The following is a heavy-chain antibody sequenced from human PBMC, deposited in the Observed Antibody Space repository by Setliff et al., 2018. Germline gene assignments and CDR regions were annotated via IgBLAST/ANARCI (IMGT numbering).Heavy chain of an antibody. CDR3: TRASMGGGSYWWDY. V-gene: IGHV3-7*01. J-gene: IGHJ4*02. Sequence: PGGSLRLSCTASGFTFTSYWMSWVRQAPGKGLEWVANIKQNGIAKYYVDSVEGRFTISRDNAKSSLSLQMDSLRVADTAVYYCTRASMGGGSYWWDYWGQGTLVTVSS. CDR1: GFTFTSYW. D-gene: IGHD2-8*02. CDR2: IKQNGIAK.